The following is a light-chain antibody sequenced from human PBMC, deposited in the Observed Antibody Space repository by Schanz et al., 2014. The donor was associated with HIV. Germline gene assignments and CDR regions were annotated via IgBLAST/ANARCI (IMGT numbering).Light chain of an antibody. J-gene: IGKJ2*01. Sequence: DIQMTQSPSTVSASVGDRVTLTCRASQSITSWLAWYQQKPGKAPNLLIYEASTLETGVPSRFSGSGSGTEFTLTISSLQPDDSATYYCQQYKTSSSSSPYTFGQGTKVEI. CDR2: EAS. CDR1: QSITSW. CDR3: QQYKTSSSSSPYT. V-gene: IGKV1-5*03.